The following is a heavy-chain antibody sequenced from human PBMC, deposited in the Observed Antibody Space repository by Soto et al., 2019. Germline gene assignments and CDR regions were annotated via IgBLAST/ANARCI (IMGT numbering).Heavy chain of an antibody. CDR1: GFTFSSYA. Sequence: EVQLVESGGGLVQPGGSLRLSCAASGFTFSSYAMHWVRQAPGKGLEYVSAISSNGGSTYYANSVKGRFTISRDNSKNTLYLQMGSLSAEDMAVYYCARGEAGDDSIYFYYMDVWGKGTTVTVSS. CDR2: ISSNGGST. V-gene: IGHV3-64*01. CDR3: ARGEAGDDSIYFYYMDV. D-gene: IGHD5-12*01. J-gene: IGHJ6*03.